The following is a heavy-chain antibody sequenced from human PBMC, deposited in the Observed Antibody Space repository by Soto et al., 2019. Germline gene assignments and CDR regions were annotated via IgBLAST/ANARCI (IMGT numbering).Heavy chain of an antibody. CDR2: IRSKANSYAT. J-gene: IGHJ6*02. V-gene: IGHV3-73*01. Sequence: PGGSLRLSCAASGFTFSGPAMHWVRQASGKGLEWVGRIRSKANSYATAYAASVKGRFTISRDDSKNTAYLQMNSLKTEDTAVYYCSSVTARVYYGMDVWGQGTTVTVSS. D-gene: IGHD5-18*01. CDR3: SSVTARVYYGMDV. CDR1: GFTFSGPA.